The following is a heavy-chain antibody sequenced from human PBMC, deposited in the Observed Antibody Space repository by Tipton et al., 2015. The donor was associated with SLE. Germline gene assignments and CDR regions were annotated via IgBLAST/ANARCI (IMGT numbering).Heavy chain of an antibody. Sequence: TLSLTCTVSGGSISSGGYYWSWIRQPAGKGLEWIGRIYTSGTTNYNPSLKSRVTISFDTSKNHFSLKLSSVTAADTAVYFCATYVAIAAADIDYWGQGMLVTVSS. D-gene: IGHD6-13*01. CDR3: ATYVAIAAADIDY. J-gene: IGHJ4*02. CDR2: IYTSGTT. V-gene: IGHV4-61*02. CDR1: GGSISSGGYY.